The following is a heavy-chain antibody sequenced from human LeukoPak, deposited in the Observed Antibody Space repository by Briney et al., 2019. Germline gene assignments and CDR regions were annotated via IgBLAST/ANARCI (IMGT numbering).Heavy chain of an antibody. CDR3: ARDVYSSSWYGWGPPPGDINYYYMDV. J-gene: IGHJ6*03. V-gene: IGHV3-30*02. CDR2: IRYDGSNK. CDR1: GFTFSSYV. D-gene: IGHD6-13*01. Sequence: GGSLRLSCAASGFTFSSYVMHWVRQAPGKGLEWVAFIRYDGSNKYYADSAKGRFTISRDNSKNTLYLQMNSLRAEDTAVYYCARDVYSSSWYGWGPPPGDINYYYMDVWGKGTTVTVSS.